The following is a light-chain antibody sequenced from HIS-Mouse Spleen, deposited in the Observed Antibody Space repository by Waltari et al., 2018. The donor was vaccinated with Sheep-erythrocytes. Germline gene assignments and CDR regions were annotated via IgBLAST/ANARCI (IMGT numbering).Light chain of an antibody. J-gene: IGKJ4*01. V-gene: IGKV3-11*01. CDR3: QQRSNWLT. Sequence: EIVLTQSPATLSLFPGERATLSCRASQRVSSYLAWYQQKPGQAPRLLIYDASNTATGIPARFSGSGSGTDFTLTISSLEPEDCAVYYCQQRSNWLTFGGGTKVEIK. CDR2: DAS. CDR1: QRVSSY.